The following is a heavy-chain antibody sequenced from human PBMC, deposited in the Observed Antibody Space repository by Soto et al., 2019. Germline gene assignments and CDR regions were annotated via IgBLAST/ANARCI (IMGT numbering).Heavy chain of an antibody. Sequence: QVQLVQSGAEVKKPGASVKVSCKASGYTFTGYYMHWVRQAPGQGLEWMGWINPNSGGTNYAKKFQGRVTMTRDTSISTAYMELSRLRSDDTAVYYCAREHYTIGTWVYWGQGTLVTVSS. CDR1: GYTFTGYY. CDR2: INPNSGGT. CDR3: AREHYTIGTWVY. J-gene: IGHJ4*02. V-gene: IGHV1-2*02. D-gene: IGHD3-3*01.